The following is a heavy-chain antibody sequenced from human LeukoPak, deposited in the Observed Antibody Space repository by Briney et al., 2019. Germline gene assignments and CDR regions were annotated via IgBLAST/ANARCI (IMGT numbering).Heavy chain of an antibody. CDR3: ARHRGSYYDS. D-gene: IGHD3-16*01. Sequence: PSETLSLTCTVSGGSISSGSYYWGWIRQPPGKGLEWIGSMYYSGTTYYNPSLKSRVTVSVDTSKNQFSLQLTSVTAADTAVYYCARHRGSYYDSWGQGTLATVSS. J-gene: IGHJ4*02. V-gene: IGHV4-39*01. CDR2: MYYSGTT. CDR1: GGSISSGSYY.